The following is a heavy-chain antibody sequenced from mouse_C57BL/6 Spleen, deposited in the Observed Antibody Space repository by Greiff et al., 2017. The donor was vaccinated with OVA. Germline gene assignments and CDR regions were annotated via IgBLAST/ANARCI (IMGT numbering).Heavy chain of an antibody. CDR3: ARQDYYADY. Sequence: EVKVVESGGGLVKPGGSLKLSCAASGFTFSSYTMSWVRQTPEKRLEWVATISGGGGNTYYPDSVKGRFTISRDNAKNTLYLQMSSLRSEDTALYYCARQDYYADYWGKGTTLTVSS. CDR2: ISGGGGNT. V-gene: IGHV5-9*01. J-gene: IGHJ2*01. CDR1: GFTFSSYT.